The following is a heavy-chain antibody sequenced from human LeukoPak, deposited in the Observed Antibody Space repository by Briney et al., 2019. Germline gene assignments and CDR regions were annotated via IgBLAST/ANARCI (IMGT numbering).Heavy chain of an antibody. CDR3: ARGRDILRY. D-gene: IGHD3-9*01. CDR1: GGSFSGYY. J-gene: IGHJ4*02. V-gene: IGHV4-34*01. Sequence: SETLSLTCAVYGGSFSGYYWSWIRQPPGKGLEWIGEINHSGSTNYNPSLKSRVTISVDTSKNQFSLKLSSVTAADTAVYYCARGRDILRYWGQGTLVTVSS. CDR2: INHSGST.